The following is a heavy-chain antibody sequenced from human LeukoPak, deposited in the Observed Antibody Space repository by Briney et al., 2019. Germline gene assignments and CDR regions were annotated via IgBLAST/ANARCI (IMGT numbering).Heavy chain of an antibody. V-gene: IGHV4-34*01. CDR2: INHSGST. J-gene: IGHJ5*02. Sequence: SETLSLTCAVYGGSFSGYYWSWIRQPPGKGLEWIWEINHSGSTNYNPSLKSRVTISVDTSKNQFSLKLSSVTAADTAVYYCAGGVNTARYKGWFDPWGQGTLVTVSS. CDR1: GGSFSGYY. CDR3: AGGVNTARYKGWFDP. D-gene: IGHD5-18*01.